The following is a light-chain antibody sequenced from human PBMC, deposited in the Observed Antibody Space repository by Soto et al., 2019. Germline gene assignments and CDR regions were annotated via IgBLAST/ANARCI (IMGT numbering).Light chain of an antibody. CDR1: QSMRTY. Sequence: DIQMTQSPASLSASVGDRVTITCRASQSMRTYLNWYQQKPGKAPNLLIQAASSLQSGVPSRFSGSGSGTDFTLTISSLQPEDFATYYCQQSYSTPWTFGQGTMVEIK. CDR2: AAS. J-gene: IGKJ1*01. CDR3: QQSYSTPWT. V-gene: IGKV1-39*01.